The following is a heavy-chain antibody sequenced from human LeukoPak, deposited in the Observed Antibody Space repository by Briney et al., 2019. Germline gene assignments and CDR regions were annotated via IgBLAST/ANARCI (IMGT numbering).Heavy chain of an antibody. D-gene: IGHD1-26*01. CDR2: IYHSGNT. CDR3: AREEMPGKFDY. Sequence: SETLSLTCAVSGGSISSSNWWSWVRQPPGKGLEWIGEIYHSGNTNYNPSLKSRVTISLDKSKNQFSLKLRSVTAADTAVYYCAREEMPGKFDYWGQGTLVTVSS. J-gene: IGHJ4*02. CDR1: GGSISSSNW. V-gene: IGHV4-4*02.